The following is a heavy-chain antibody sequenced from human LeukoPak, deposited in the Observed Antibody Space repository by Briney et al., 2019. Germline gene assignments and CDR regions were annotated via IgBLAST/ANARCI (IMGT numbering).Heavy chain of an antibody. CDR2: IRYDGSNR. CDR1: GFTFSNYG. V-gene: IGHV3-30*02. CDR3: ARDRRGSSWYYFDY. J-gene: IGHJ4*02. Sequence: GGSLRLSCAASGFTFSNYGMHWVRQAPGKGLVWVAFIRYDGSNRYYADSVKGRFTISRDNSKNTLDLQMNSLRAEDTAVYYCARDRRGSSWYYFDYWGQGTLVTVST. D-gene: IGHD6-13*01.